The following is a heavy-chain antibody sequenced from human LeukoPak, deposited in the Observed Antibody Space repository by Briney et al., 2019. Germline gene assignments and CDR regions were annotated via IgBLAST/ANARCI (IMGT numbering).Heavy chain of an antibody. J-gene: IGHJ4*02. Sequence: GGSLRLSCAASGFTFSSYAMHWVRQAPGKGLEWVAVISYDGSNKYYADSVKGRFTISRDNSKNTLYLQMNSLKTEDTAVYYCTTSRAMIVVVDDYWGQGTLVTVSS. CDR2: ISYDGSNK. V-gene: IGHV3-30-3*01. D-gene: IGHD3-22*01. CDR1: GFTFSSYA. CDR3: TTSRAMIVVVDDY.